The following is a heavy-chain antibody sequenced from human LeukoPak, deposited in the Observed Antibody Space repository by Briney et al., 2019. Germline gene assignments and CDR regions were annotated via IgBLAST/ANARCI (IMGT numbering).Heavy chain of an antibody. V-gene: IGHV3-30*18. Sequence: PGGSLRLSCAASGFTFSSYGMYWVRQAPGKGLEWVAVISYDGSNKYYADSVKGRFTISRDNPNNTLYLQMNSLRAEDTAVYYCAKVGSGTYDNSYFDYWGPGTLVTVSS. CDR3: AKVGSGTYDNSYFDY. CDR1: GFTFSSYG. CDR2: ISYDGSNK. J-gene: IGHJ4*02. D-gene: IGHD3-10*01.